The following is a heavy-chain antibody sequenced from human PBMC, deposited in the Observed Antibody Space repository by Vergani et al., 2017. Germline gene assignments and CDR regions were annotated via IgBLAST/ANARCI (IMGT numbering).Heavy chain of an antibody. Sequence: QVQLVESGGGVVQPGRSLRLSCAASGFTFSSYGMHWVRQAPGKGLEWVAVIWYDGSNKYYADSVKGRFTISRDNSKNTLYLQMNSLRAEDTAVYYCARDPSSLIAARYYYYMDVWGK. J-gene: IGHJ6*03. V-gene: IGHV3-33*01. D-gene: IGHD6-25*01. CDR2: IWYDGSNK. CDR1: GFTFSSYG. CDR3: ARDPSSLIAARYYYYMDV.